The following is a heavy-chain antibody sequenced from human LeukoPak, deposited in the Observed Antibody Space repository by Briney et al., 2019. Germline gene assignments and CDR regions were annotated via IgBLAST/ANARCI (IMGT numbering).Heavy chain of an antibody. CDR2: IHSNGNS. Sequence: SETLSLTCSVSGGSISSSTYFWGWIRQPPGKGLEFIASIHSNGNSYFNPSLKSRVTSSLDTSKNQFSLKLTSVTAADTAVYHCARLDGDRPDHWGQGTLVTVSS. CDR1: GGSISSSTYF. V-gene: IGHV4-39*07. CDR3: ARLDGDRPDH. J-gene: IGHJ4*02. D-gene: IGHD4-17*01.